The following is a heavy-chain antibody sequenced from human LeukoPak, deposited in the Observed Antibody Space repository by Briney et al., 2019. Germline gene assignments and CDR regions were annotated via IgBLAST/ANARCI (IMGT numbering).Heavy chain of an antibody. CDR3: ARVSFGRWNYGGNYYKSPYCYFDL. Sequence: SETLSLTCAVYGGSFSGYYWIWIRQPPGKGLEWIGEINHSGSTNYNPSLKSRVTISVDTSKNQFSLKLSSVTAADTAVYYCARVSFGRWNYGGNYYKSPYCYFDLWGRGTLVTVSS. CDR1: GGSFSGYY. V-gene: IGHV4-34*01. J-gene: IGHJ2*01. D-gene: IGHD4-23*01. CDR2: INHSGST.